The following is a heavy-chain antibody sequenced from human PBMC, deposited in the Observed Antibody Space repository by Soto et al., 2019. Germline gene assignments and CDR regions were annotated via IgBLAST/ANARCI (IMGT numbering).Heavy chain of an antibody. CDR1: GFTFSSYA. D-gene: IGHD3-10*01. CDR2: ISGSGGST. Sequence: LRLSCAASGFTFSSYAMSWVRQAPGKGLEWVSAISGSGGSTYYADSVKGRFTISRDNSKNTLYLQMNSLRAEDTAVYYCATRSGSYYRWNYFDYWGQGTLVTVSS. CDR3: ATRSGSYYRWNYFDY. J-gene: IGHJ4*02. V-gene: IGHV3-23*01.